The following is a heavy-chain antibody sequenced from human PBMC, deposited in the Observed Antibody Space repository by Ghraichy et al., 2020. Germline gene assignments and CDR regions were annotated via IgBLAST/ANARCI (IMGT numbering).Heavy chain of an antibody. CDR3: ARLSEGIDDGDYRGWGYYFDY. CDR1: GGSISSSSYY. Sequence: SETLSLTCTVSGGSISSSSYYWGWIRQPPGKGLEWIGSIYYSGSTYYNPSLKSRVTISVDTSKNQFSLKLSSVTAADTAVYYCARLSEGIDDGDYRGWGYYFDYWGQGTLVTVSS. J-gene: IGHJ4*02. D-gene: IGHD4-17*01. CDR2: IYYSGST. V-gene: IGHV4-39*01.